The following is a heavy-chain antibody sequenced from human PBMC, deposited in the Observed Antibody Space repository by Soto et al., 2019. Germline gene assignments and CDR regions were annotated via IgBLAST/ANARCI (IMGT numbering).Heavy chain of an antibody. CDR3: AKTVVAATYEDY. V-gene: IGHV3-23*01. CDR1: GFTFSSYA. Sequence: EVQLLESGGGLVQPGGSLRLSCAASGFTFSSYAMSWVRQAPGKGLEWVSAISGSGGSTYYADSVKGRFTISRDNSKNTLYLQMNSLRAEDTAEYYCAKTVVAATYEDYWGQGTLVTVSS. D-gene: IGHD2-15*01. J-gene: IGHJ4*02. CDR2: ISGSGGST.